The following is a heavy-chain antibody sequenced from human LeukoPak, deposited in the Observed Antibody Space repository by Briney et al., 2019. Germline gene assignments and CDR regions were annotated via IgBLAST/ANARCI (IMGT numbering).Heavy chain of an antibody. CDR2: IDTSGST. V-gene: IGHV4-4*07. CDR1: GGSITSFY. D-gene: IGHD1-26*01. J-gene: IGHJ6*03. Sequence: PSETLSLTCTVSGGSITSFYWNWIRQPAGMGLGWIGRIDTSGSTNYNPSLKSRVTMSVDTSKNQFSLRLSSVTAADTAVYYCARGQWELLRYNYIDVWGKGTTVTVSS. CDR3: ARGQWELLRYNYIDV.